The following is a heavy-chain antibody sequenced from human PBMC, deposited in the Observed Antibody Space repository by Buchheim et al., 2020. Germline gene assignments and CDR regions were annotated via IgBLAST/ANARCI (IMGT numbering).Heavy chain of an antibody. D-gene: IGHD2-15*01. CDR2: MNPNSGNT. CDR3: ARGRDCSGGSCYSFHYADY. CDR1: GYTFTSYD. J-gene: IGHJ4*02. V-gene: IGHV1-8*01. Sequence: QVQLVQSGAEVKKPGASVKVSCKASGYTFTSYDINWVRQATGQGLEWMGWMNPNSGNTGYAQKFQGRVTMTRNTSISTAYMELSSLRSEDTAVYYCARGRDCSGGSCYSFHYADYWGQGTL.